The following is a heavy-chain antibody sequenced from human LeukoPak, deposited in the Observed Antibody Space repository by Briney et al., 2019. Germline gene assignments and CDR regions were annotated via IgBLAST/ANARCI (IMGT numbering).Heavy chain of an antibody. J-gene: IGHJ4*02. D-gene: IGHD6-19*01. CDR3: AKGKSSGWYGGFDY. CDR1: GFTFSSYA. Sequence: GGPLRLSCAASGFTFSSYAMIWVRQAPGKGLEWVSAISGSGGSTYYADSVKGRFTISRDNSKNTLYLQMNSLRAEDTAVYYYAKGKSSGWYGGFDYWGQGTLVTVSS. CDR2: ISGSGGST. V-gene: IGHV3-23*01.